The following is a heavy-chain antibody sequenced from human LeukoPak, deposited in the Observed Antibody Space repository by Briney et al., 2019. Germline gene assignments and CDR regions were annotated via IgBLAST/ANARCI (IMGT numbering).Heavy chain of an antibody. Sequence: SGTLSLTCAVSGGSISSSWWSWVRQPPGKGLEWIGEIFHSGSTNYNPSLKSRVTISVDTSKNQFSLKLSSVTAADTAVYYCARLGCTNGVCPPDYYYYYMDVWGKGTTVTVSS. CDR1: GGSISSSW. V-gene: IGHV4-4*02. J-gene: IGHJ6*03. CDR2: IFHSGST. D-gene: IGHD2-8*01. CDR3: ARLGCTNGVCPPDYYYYYMDV.